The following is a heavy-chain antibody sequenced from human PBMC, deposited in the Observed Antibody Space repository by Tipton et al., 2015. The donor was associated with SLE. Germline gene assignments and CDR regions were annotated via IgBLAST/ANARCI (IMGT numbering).Heavy chain of an antibody. CDR2: IYHSGST. J-gene: IGHJ4*02. Sequence: SLRLSCAVSGGSIISSNWWSWVRQPPGKGLEWIGEIYHSGSTNYNPSLKSRVTISVDKSKNQFSLKLTSVTAADTAVYYCARVRSNFDYWGQGTLVTVSS. CDR1: GGSIISSNW. V-gene: IGHV4-4*02. CDR3: ARVRSNFDY.